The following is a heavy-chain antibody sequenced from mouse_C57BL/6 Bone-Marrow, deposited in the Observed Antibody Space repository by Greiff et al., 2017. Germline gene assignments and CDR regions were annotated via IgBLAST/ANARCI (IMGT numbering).Heavy chain of an antibody. CDR1: GYTFTSYW. D-gene: IGHD2-12*01. CDR2: IDPSDSYT. Sequence: QVQLQQPGAELVKPGASVKLSCKASGYTFTSYWMQWVKQRPGQGLEWIGEIDPSDSYTNYNQKFKGKATLTVDTSSSTAYMQLSSLTSEDSAVYYCARKGIFYYNYWYAMDYWGQGTSVTVSS. J-gene: IGHJ4*01. CDR3: ARKGIFYYNYWYAMDY. V-gene: IGHV1-50*01.